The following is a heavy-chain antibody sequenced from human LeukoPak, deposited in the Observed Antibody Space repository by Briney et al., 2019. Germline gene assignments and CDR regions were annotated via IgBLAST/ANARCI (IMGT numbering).Heavy chain of an antibody. V-gene: IGHV3-53*01. J-gene: IGHJ3*01. D-gene: IGHD4-17*01. CDR1: AFTVSNDY. Sequence: PGGSLRLSCVASAFTVSNDYMSWARQAPGKGLEWVSVIYSGGFTYYADSVKGRFTISRDNSKNTLYLQMNSLRAEDTAVYYCARGYGRIDVWGQGTMVTVSS. CDR2: IYSGGFT. CDR3: ARGYGRIDV.